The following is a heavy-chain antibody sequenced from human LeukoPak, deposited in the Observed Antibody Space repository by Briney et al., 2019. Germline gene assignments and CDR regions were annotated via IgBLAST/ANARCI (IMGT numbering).Heavy chain of an antibody. D-gene: IGHD3-10*01. V-gene: IGHV4-30-4*01. CDR1: GGSISSGDYY. CDR3: ARTGGSGYSDY. J-gene: IGHJ4*02. Sequence: PSETLSLTCTVSGGSISSGDYYWSWIRQPPGKGLEWIGYIYYSGSTYYNPSLKSRVTISVDTSKNQFSLKLSSVTAADTAVYYCARTGGSGYSDYWGQGTLVTVSS. CDR2: IYYSGST.